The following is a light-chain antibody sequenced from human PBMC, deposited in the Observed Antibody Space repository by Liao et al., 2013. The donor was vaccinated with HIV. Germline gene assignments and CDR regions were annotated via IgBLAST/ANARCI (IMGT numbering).Light chain of an antibody. CDR2: YDK. CDR1: NIGSKS. Sequence: SYVLTQPPSVSVAPGETAGISCGGNNIGSKSVHWYQQQPGQAPVLVIYYDKDRPSGIPERFSGSNSGNTATLTISGAQAMDEGDYYCQAWDRGMGVFGTGTKVTVL. V-gene: IGLV3-21*01. CDR3: QAWDRGMGV. J-gene: IGLJ1*01.